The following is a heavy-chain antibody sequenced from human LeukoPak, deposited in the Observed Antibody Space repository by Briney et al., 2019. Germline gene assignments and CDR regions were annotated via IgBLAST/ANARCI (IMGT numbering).Heavy chain of an antibody. CDR3: ATLTRITMVRGVVVSGAFDI. CDR1: GGSISSSSYY. D-gene: IGHD3-10*01. Sequence: SETLSLTCTVSGGSISSSSYYWGWIRQPPGKGLEWIGSIYYSGSTYYDPSLKSRVTISVDTSKNQFSLKLSSVTAADTAVYYCATLTRITMVRGVVVSGAFDIWGQGTMVTVSS. V-gene: IGHV4-39*07. CDR2: IYYSGST. J-gene: IGHJ3*02.